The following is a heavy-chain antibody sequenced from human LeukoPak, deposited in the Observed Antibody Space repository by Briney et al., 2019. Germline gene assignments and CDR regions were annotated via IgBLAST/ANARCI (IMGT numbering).Heavy chain of an antibody. V-gene: IGHV3-23*01. CDR2: IAGGGGST. D-gene: IGHD2-21*02. CDR1: GFTFSISA. J-gene: IGHJ5*02. Sequence: GGSLNLSCAASGFTFSISAMTWVRQAPGKGLEWVSLIAGGGGSTYYAESVTGRFTVSRDNSKNTLYLQMNSVRAEDTAIYYCAKKNIDSGDLCFDPWGQGTLVTVSS. CDR3: AKKNIDSGDLCFDP.